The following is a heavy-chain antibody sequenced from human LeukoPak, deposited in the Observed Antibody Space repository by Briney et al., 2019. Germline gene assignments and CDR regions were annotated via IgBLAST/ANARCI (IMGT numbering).Heavy chain of an antibody. J-gene: IGHJ6*02. Sequence: GGSLRLSCAASGFTVCSNYMSWVRQAPGKGLEWVSVIYSGGSTYYADSAKGRFTIFRHNSKNTLYLQMNSLRAEDTAVYYCARDSYYDSIGGYYYYGMDVWGQGTTVTVSS. D-gene: IGHD3-22*01. CDR3: ARDSYYDSIGGYYYYGMDV. CDR2: IYSGGST. CDR1: GFTVCSNY. V-gene: IGHV3-53*04.